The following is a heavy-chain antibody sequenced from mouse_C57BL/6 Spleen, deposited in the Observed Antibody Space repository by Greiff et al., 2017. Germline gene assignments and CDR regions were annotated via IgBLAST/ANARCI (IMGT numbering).Heavy chain of an antibody. CDR3: ARHEGWFLYAMDY. CDR2: ISNGGGST. D-gene: IGHD2-3*01. J-gene: IGHJ4*01. CDR1: GFTFSDYY. V-gene: IGHV5-12*01. Sequence: EVQGVESGGGLVQPGGSLKLSCAASGFTFSDYYMYWVRQTPEKRLEWVAYISNGGGSTYYPDTVKGRFTISRDNAKNTLYLQMSRLKSEDTAMYYCARHEGWFLYAMDYWGQGTSVTVSS.